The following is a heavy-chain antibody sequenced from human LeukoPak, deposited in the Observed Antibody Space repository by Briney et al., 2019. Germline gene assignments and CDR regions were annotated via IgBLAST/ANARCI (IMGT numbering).Heavy chain of an antibody. CDR1: GYTFTSYY. CDR3: ARAGSSGDYQAGSFEY. CDR2: INPTGGST. V-gene: IGHV1-46*01. D-gene: IGHD1-26*01. J-gene: IGHJ4*02. Sequence: ASVKVSCKASGYTFTSYYMHWVRQAPGQGLEWMGLINPTGGSTGYAQKFQGRVTMTRDMSTTTVYMDLSSLKSEDTAVYYCARAGSSGDYQAGSFEYWGQGTLVTVSS.